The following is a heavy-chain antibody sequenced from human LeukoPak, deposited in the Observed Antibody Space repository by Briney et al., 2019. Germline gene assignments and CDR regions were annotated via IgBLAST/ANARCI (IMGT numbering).Heavy chain of an antibody. J-gene: IGHJ4*02. CDR1: GFTFGDYA. CDR2: LTGDGNT. V-gene: IGHV3-23*01. CDR3: AKVKWKLIGYFDY. D-gene: IGHD1-20*01. Sequence: PGGSLRLSCTASGFTFGDYAMSWVRQAPGKGLEWVSVLTGDGNTYYADSVKGRFTNSRDDSKNTLFLQMNSLRAEDTAVYFCAKVKWKLIGYFDYWGQGTLVTVSS.